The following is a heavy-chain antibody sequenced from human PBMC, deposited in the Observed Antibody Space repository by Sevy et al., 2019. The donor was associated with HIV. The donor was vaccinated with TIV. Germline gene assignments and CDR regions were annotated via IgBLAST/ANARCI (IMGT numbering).Heavy chain of an antibody. J-gene: IGHJ4*02. D-gene: IGHD5-18*01. CDR2: ISGTGDYT. V-gene: IGHV3-23*01. CDR3: AKKMGGGSGMAFLVDY. Sequence: GGSLRLSCAASGLTFSSFAMGWVRQAPGKGLDWISVISGTGDYTYYADSVKGRFTISRDNSKNTLFLQMNSLRAEDTAIFYCAKKMGGGSGMAFLVDYWGQGTLVTVSS. CDR1: GLTFSSFA.